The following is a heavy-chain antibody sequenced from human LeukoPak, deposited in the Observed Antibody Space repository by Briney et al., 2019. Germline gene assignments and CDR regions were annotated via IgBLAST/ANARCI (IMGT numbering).Heavy chain of an antibody. V-gene: IGHV1-18*01. D-gene: IGHD6-13*01. CDR1: GYIFTSYG. J-gene: IGHJ4*02. Sequence: GASVKVSCKASGYIFTSYGISWVRQAPGQGLEWLGWINTYNANTNYAQKLQGRVTMTTDTSTNTAYMELRSLRSGDTAVYYCIRSIAAAGILSDYWGQGTLVTVSS. CDR2: INTYNANT. CDR3: IRSIAAAGILSDY.